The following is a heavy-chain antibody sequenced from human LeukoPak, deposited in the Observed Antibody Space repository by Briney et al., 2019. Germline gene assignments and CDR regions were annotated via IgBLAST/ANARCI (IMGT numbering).Heavy chain of an antibody. J-gene: IGHJ4*02. CDR3: AKDYDYVWGSYREGYYFDY. CDR1: GFPVYSNF. CDR2: IYSGGST. D-gene: IGHD3-16*02. V-gene: IGHV3-53*01. Sequence: GGSLRLSCAASGFPVYSNFLSWVRQAPGKGLEWVSVIYSGGSTYYAESVKGRFIISRDNSKNILFLQMNNLRVEDTAVYYCAKDYDYVWGSYREGYYFDYWGQGTLVTVSS.